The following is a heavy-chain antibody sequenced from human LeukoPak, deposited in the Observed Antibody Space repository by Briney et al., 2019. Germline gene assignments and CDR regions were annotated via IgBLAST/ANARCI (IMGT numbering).Heavy chain of an antibody. CDR3: AKPDYGRNTFLNDFDY. CDR2: ISGSGGST. V-gene: IGHV3-23*01. Sequence: GGSLRLSCAASGFTFSSYAMSWVRQAPGKGLEWVSTISGSGGSTYYADSVKGRFTISRDNSKNTLYLQMNSLRAEDTAVYYCAKPDYGRNTFLNDFDYWGQGTLVTVSS. CDR1: GFTFSSYA. J-gene: IGHJ4*02. D-gene: IGHD4-23*01.